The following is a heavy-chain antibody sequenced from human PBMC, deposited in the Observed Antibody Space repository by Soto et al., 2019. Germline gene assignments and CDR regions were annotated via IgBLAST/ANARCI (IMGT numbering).Heavy chain of an antibody. V-gene: IGHV4-4*02. CDR3: AVKDGYSWFGP. J-gene: IGHJ5*02. Sequence: SETLSLTCAVSGGSISTNKWWSWVRQPPGKGLEWIGEIHHSGSINYNPSLKSRVTISIDKSKKQFSLKLNSVTAADTAVYYCAVKDGYSWFGPWGQGTLVTVSS. CDR1: GGSISTNKW. CDR2: IHHSGSI.